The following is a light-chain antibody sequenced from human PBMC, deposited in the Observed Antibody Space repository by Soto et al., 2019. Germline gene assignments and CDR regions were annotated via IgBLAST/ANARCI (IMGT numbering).Light chain of an antibody. V-gene: IGKV1-33*01. J-gene: IGKJ2*01. Sequence: DIQMHQSASSLSASVGDRVTITCQASQVISNYLYWYQQKQGKAPKLLIYDISTVEIGVPSRFLGSGSGTDFTFTIARLQPEDNATYYCQQYENLPYTFGQGTKLEI. CDR3: QQYENLPYT. CDR2: DIS. CDR1: QVISNY.